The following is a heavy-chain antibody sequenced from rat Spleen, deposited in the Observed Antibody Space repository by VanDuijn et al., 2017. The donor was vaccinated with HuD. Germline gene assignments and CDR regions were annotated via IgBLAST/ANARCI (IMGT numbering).Heavy chain of an antibody. J-gene: IGHJ1*01. CDR1: GFTLSDYD. Sequence: EVQLVESGGGLVQPGRSMKLSCAASGFTLSDYDMAWVRQAPTKGLEWVATISYDGSSTYYRDSVKGRFTISRDNAKSTLYLQMDSLRSEDTATYYCARRDGPYWYFDFWGPGTMVTVSS. CDR3: ARRDGPYWYFDF. V-gene: IGHV5-7*01. CDR2: ISYDGSST.